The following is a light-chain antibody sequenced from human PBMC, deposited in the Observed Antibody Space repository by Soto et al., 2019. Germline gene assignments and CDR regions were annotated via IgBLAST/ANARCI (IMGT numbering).Light chain of an antibody. J-gene: IGLJ2*01. Sequence: QSALTQPASVSGSPGQSITLSCTGTSSDIGGYDYVSWYQRHPGKAPKLTIYDVNNRPSGVSNRFSGSKSGNTASLTISGLQAEDEADYYCTSYASGSSHVVFGGGTKLTVL. CDR1: SSDIGGYDY. CDR3: TSYASGSSHVV. CDR2: DVN. V-gene: IGLV2-14*01.